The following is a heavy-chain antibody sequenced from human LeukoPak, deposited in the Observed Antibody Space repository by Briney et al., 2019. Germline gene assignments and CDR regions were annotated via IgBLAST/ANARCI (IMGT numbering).Heavy chain of an antibody. CDR1: GFTFSSYE. CDR3: AREYYSSTSCYGRGFDY. V-gene: IGHV3-48*03. Sequence: GGSLRLSCAASGFTFSSYEMNWVRQAPGKGLEWVSYISSSGSTIYYADSVKGRFTISRDNAKNSLYLQMNSLRAEDTAVYYCAREYYSSTSCYGRGFDYWGQGTLVTVSS. D-gene: IGHD2-2*01. J-gene: IGHJ4*02. CDR2: ISSSGSTI.